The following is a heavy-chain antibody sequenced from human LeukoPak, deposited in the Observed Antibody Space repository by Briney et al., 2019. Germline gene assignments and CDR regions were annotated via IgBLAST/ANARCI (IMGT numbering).Heavy chain of an antibody. CDR1: GGSISSSSYY. CDR3: ASRSALIAVGGRRTYYFDY. D-gene: IGHD6-19*01. J-gene: IGHJ4*02. Sequence: SETLSLTCTVSGGSISSSSYYWGWIRQPPGKGLEWIGSIYYSGSTYYNPSLKSRVTISVDTSKNQFSLKLSSVTAADTAVYYCASRSALIAVGGRRTYYFDYWGQGTQVTVSS. V-gene: IGHV4-39*01. CDR2: IYYSGST.